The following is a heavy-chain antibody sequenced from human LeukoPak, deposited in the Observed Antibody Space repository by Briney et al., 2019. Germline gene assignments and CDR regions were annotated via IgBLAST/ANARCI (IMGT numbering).Heavy chain of an antibody. V-gene: IGHV1-69*05. J-gene: IGHJ4*02. CDR3: ARNSPSRDGYNYVDY. Sequence: SVKVSCKASGGTFSSYAISWVRQAPGQGLEWMGRIIPIFGTANYAQKFQGRVTITTDESTSTAYMELSSLRSEDTAVYYCARNSPSRDGYNYVDYWGQGTLVTVSS. CDR2: IIPIFGTA. D-gene: IGHD5-24*01. CDR1: GGTFSSYA.